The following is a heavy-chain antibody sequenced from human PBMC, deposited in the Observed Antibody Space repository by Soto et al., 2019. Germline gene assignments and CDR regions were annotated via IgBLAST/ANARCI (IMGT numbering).Heavy chain of an antibody. V-gene: IGHV3-49*03. J-gene: IGHJ6*02. CDR1: GFTFGDYA. Sequence: GGSLRLSCTASGFTFGDYAMSWFRQAPGKGLEWVGFIRSKAYGGTTEYAASVKGRFTISRDDSKSIAYLQMNSLKTEDTAVYYCTRDRTYYYGSGSSYYYYYGMDVWGQGTTVTVSS. D-gene: IGHD3-10*01. CDR3: TRDRTYYYGSGSSYYYYYGMDV. CDR2: IRSKAYGGTT.